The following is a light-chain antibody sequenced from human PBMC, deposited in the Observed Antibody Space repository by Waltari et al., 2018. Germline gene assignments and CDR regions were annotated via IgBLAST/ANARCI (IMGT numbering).Light chain of an antibody. CDR1: SSDVGGYND. J-gene: IGLJ2*01. CDR2: DVS. V-gene: IGLV2-14*01. Sequence: QSDLTQTASVSESPGQSITISCTGTSSDVGGYNDVAWYQQHPGKAPKLMIYDVSKRPSGVSNRFSGSKSGNTASLTISGLQAEDEADYYCSSYTSSNTPVVFGGGTKLTVL. CDR3: SSYTSSNTPVV.